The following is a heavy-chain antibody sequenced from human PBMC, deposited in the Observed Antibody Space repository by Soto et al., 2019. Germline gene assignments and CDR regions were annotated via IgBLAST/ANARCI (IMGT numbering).Heavy chain of an antibody. CDR3: VRGVEARTARLGMDI. CDR2: TSYTGNT. CDR1: GGSITSYH. V-gene: IGHV4-59*08. J-gene: IGHJ6*02. D-gene: IGHD6-6*01. Sequence: SETLSLTCIVSGGSITSYHWSWIRQFPGKGLEWIAYTSYTGNTNYSPSLQSRVTISVDTSKNQISLKLNSVTAAETAMYYCVRGVEARTARLGMDIWVPGTTVTVS.